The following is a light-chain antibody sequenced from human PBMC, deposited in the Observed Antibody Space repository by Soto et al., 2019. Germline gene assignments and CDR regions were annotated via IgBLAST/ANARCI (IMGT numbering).Light chain of an antibody. Sequence: QSVLTQPASVSGSPGQSIPISRPGTSSEVGGYNYVSWYQQHPGKAPKLMIYDVSNRPSGVSNRFSGSKSGNTASLTISGLQAEDEADYYCSSYTSSSTVWVFGGGTKVTVL. J-gene: IGLJ2*01. CDR1: SSEVGGYNY. V-gene: IGLV2-14*01. CDR2: DVS. CDR3: SSYTSSSTVWV.